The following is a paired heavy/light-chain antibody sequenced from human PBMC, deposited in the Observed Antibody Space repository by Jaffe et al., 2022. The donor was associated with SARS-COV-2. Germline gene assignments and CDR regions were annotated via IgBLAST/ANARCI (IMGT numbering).Heavy chain of an antibody. CDR3: AREPAQYCTNGVCSELNYFDY. J-gene: IGHJ4*02. V-gene: IGHV4-59*12. D-gene: IGHD2-8*01. CDR1: GGSISSYY. Sequence: QVQLQESGPGLVKPSETLSLTCTVSGGSISSYYWSWIRQPPGKGLEWIGYIYYSGSTNYNPSLKSRVTISVDTSKNQFSLKLSSVTAADTAVYYCAREPAQYCTNGVCSELNYFDYWGQGTLVTVSS. CDR2: IYYSGST.
Light chain of an antibody. CDR1: QSISSY. CDR3: QQSYSTPVA. CDR2: AAS. V-gene: IGKV1-39*01. J-gene: IGKJ1*01. Sequence: DIQMTQSPSSLSASVGDRVTITCRASQSISSYLNWYQQKPGKAPKLLIYAASSLQSGVPSRFSGSGSGTDFTLTISSLQPEDFATYYCQQSYSTPVAFGQGTKVEIK.